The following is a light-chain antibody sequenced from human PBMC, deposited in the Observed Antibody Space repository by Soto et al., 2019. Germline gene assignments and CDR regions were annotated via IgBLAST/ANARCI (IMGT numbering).Light chain of an antibody. V-gene: IGKV1-5*01. J-gene: IGKJ1*01. CDR3: QHYNSYSEA. CDR1: ENIRTW. CDR2: DAS. Sequence: DIQMTQSPSTLSASVGDRVTITCRAGENIRTWLAWYQHKPGKAPKFLIYDASTLESGVPSRFSGSGSGTEFTLTISSLQPDDFATYYCQHYNSYSEAFGQGTKVDI.